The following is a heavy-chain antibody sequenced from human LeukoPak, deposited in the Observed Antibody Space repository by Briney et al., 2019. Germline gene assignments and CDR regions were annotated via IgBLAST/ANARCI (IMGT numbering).Heavy chain of an antibody. CDR2: ISSSSSTI. V-gene: IGHV3-48*04. CDR3: ERGTYYYGSGSYYIFDY. D-gene: IGHD3-10*01. CDR1: GFTFSSYS. Sequence: GGSLRLSCAASGFTFSSYSMNWVRQAPGKGLEWVSYISSSSSTIYYADSVKGRFTISRDNAKNSLYLQMNSLRAEDTAVYYCERGTYYYGSGSYYIFDYWGQGTLVTVSS. J-gene: IGHJ4*02.